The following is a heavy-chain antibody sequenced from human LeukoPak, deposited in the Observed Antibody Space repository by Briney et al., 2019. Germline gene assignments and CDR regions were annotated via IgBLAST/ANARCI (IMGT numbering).Heavy chain of an antibody. Sequence: ASVKVFCKASGYTFTSYYMHWVRQAPGQGLEWMGIINPGGGSTSYAQKFQGRVTMTRDMSTSTVYLELSSLRSEDTAVYYCARIVGATHDAFDIWGQGTMVTVSS. J-gene: IGHJ3*02. D-gene: IGHD1-26*01. CDR3: ARIVGATHDAFDI. CDR2: INPGGGST. CDR1: GYTFTSYY. V-gene: IGHV1-46*01.